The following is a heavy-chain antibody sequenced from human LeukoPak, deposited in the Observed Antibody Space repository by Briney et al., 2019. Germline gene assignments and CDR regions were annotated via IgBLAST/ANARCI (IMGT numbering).Heavy chain of an antibody. V-gene: IGHV4-59*01. D-gene: IGHD6-19*01. CDR3: ARDQKGSSGWYGDYYYGMDV. CDR2: IYYSGST. Sequence: PSETLSLTCTVSGGSISSYYWSWIRQPPGKGLEWIGYIYYSGSTNYNPSLKSRVTISVDTSKNQFSLKLSSVTAADTAVYYCARDQKGSSGWYGDYYYGMDVWGQGTTVTVSS. J-gene: IGHJ6*02. CDR1: GGSISSYY.